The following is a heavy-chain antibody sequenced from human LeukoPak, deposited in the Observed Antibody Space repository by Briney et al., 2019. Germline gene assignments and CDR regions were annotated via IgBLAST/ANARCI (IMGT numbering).Heavy chain of an antibody. D-gene: IGHD1-1*01. V-gene: IGHV3-30-3*01. Sequence: GGSLRLYCSASGFTFSSNAIHWVRQAPGKGLEWVAEISYDGGNTYYADSVKGRFTISRDNSKNTLYLQMNSLRAEDTAVYYCAKEGTGIHFDYWGQGTLVTVSS. CDR2: ISYDGGNT. CDR3: AKEGTGIHFDY. J-gene: IGHJ4*02. CDR1: GFTFSSNA.